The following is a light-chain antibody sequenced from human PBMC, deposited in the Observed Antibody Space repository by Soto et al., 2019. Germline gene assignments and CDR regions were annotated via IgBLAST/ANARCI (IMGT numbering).Light chain of an antibody. V-gene: IGKV3-15*01. CDR2: GAS. CDR1: QTISND. Sequence: EVVMTQSPATVSVSPGEGVTLSCRASQTISNDLAWYQQKPGQAPRLLIYGASTRATGVPARFSGGGSGTEFTLTISSLQSEDFAFYYCPCQDYGGSSVYTFGQGTKLEIK. J-gene: IGKJ2*01. CDR3: PCQDYGGSSVYT.